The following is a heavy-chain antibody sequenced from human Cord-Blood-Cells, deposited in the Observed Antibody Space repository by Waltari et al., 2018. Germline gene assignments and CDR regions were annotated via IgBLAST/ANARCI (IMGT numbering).Heavy chain of an antibody. CDR1: GGSFSGYY. CDR3: ARVPASTVVTDY. CDR2: INHSGST. Sequence: QVQLQQWGAGLLKPSETLSLTCAVYGGSFSGYYWCWIRQPPGKGLEWIGEINHSGSTNYNPSLKSRVTISVDTSKNQFSLKLSSVTAADTAVYYCARVPASTVVTDYWGQGTLVTVSS. J-gene: IGHJ4*02. V-gene: IGHV4-34*01. D-gene: IGHD4-17*01.